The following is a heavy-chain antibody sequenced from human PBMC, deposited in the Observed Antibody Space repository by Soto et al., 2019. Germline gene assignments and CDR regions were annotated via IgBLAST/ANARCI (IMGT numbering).Heavy chain of an antibody. V-gene: IGHV2-26*01. J-gene: IGHJ4*02. CDR2: IFSNDEK. D-gene: IGHD1-1*01. CDR3: ARIRDGTPVRLIDY. CDR1: GFSLSNARMG. Sequence: QVTLKESGPVLVKPTETLTLTCTVSGFSLSNARMGVSWIRQPPGKALEWLAHIFSNDEKSYSTSLKSRLTISKDTSKSQVVLTMTNMDPVDTATYYCARIRDGTPVRLIDYWGQGTLVTVSS.